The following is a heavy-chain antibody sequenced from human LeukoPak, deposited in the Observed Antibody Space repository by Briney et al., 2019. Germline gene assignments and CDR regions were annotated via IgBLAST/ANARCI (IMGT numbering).Heavy chain of an antibody. D-gene: IGHD2-2*02. Sequence: WASVKVSCKVSGRTFNKNVISWVRQAPGQGLEWLGRILPIVGVTHHAQKFQGRVTITADVSTTTAYMELSSMRSDDTVVYYCARVQAVGVPVAIDAYYDYGMDVWGQGTTVTVSS. J-gene: IGHJ6*02. CDR2: ILPIVGVT. V-gene: IGHV1-69*04. CDR1: GRTFNKNV. CDR3: ARVQAVGVPVAIDAYYDYGMDV.